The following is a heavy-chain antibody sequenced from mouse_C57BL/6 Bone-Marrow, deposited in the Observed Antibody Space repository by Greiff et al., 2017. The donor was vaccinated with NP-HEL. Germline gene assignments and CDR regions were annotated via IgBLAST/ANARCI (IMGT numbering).Heavy chain of an antibody. CDR3: TREETGVTTRWYFDV. CDR2: IYPGNSDT. CDR1: GYTFTSYW. J-gene: IGHJ1*03. V-gene: IGHV1-5*01. D-gene: IGHD2-2*01. Sequence: VQLQQSGTVLARPGASVKMSCKTSGYTFTSYWMHWVKQRPGQGLEWIGAIYPGNSDTSYNQKFKGKAKLTAVTSASTAYMELSSLTSEDSAVYYCTREETGVTTRWYFDVWGTGTTVTVSS.